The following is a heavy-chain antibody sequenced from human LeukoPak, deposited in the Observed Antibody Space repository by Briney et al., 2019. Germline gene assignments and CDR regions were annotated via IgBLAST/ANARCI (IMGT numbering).Heavy chain of an antibody. Sequence: GGSLRLSCAASGFIFSNYWMSWVRQAPGKGLEWVANIKQDGSEKHYVDSMKGRFTISRDNAKNSVYLQMNSLRAEDTAVYYCARGRSDYYGSGSYDAFDIWGQGTMVTVSS. J-gene: IGHJ3*02. V-gene: IGHV3-7*01. CDR3: ARGRSDYYGSGSYDAFDI. CDR2: IKQDGSEK. CDR1: GFIFSNYW. D-gene: IGHD3-10*01.